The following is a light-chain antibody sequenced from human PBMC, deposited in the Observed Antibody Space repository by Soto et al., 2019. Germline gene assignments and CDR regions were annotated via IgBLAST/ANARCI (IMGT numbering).Light chain of an antibody. J-gene: IGKJ1*01. V-gene: IGKV3-15*01. CDR2: GVS. Sequence: EIVMTHSPATLSVAPGERATLSCRASEILNSNLAWYQQKPGQAPRLLIYGVSTRATGIPARFSGSGSATQFTLTISSLQSEDFAVYYCQQYNDWPRTFGQGTKVEIK. CDR1: EILNSN. CDR3: QQYNDWPRT.